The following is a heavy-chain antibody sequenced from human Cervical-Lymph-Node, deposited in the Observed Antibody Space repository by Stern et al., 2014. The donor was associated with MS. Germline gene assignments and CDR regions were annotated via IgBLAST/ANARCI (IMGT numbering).Heavy chain of an antibody. CDR1: GGFIKSYY. J-gene: IGHJ6*02. D-gene: IGHD2-8*01. V-gene: IGHV4-4*07. CDR2: FHFSGNS. CDR3: ARDGGFCTNRVCPKYYHSGRDV. Sequence: QVQLVESGPGLVKPSETLSLTCTVSGGFIKSYYWRWVRQSAGKGLEWIGRFHFSGNSNYNPSLKSRVTMSVATSKSQFSLNLTSVTAADSAVYYCARDGGFCTNRVCPKYYHSGRDVWGQGTTVTVSS.